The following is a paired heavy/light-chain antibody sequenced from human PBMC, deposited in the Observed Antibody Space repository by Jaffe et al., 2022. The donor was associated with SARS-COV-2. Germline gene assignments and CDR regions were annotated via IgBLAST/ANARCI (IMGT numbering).Light chain of an antibody. CDR1: QSLLHSDGKTF. J-gene: IGKJ2*01. CDR2: EVS. Sequence: DIVMTQTPLSLSVTPGQPASISCKSSQSLLHSDGKTFLFWYLQKPGQPPQLLIYEVSNRFSGVPDRFSGTGSGTDFTLKISRVEAEDVGVYYCMQSTQLPQAFGQGTKLEI. CDR3: MQSTQLPQA. V-gene: IGKV2D-29*01.
Heavy chain of an antibody. CDR3: AKGLKQGDSRGYYYYGMDV. D-gene: IGHD3-22*01. CDR1: GFTFSSYA. V-gene: IGHV3-23*01. CDR2: ISGSGGNT. J-gene: IGHJ6*02. Sequence: EVQLLESGGGLVQPGGSLRLSCAASGFTFSSYAMTWVRQAPGKGLGWVSAISGSGGNTYSADFVKGRFSISRDNSKNTLYLQMNGLRADDTAVYYCAKGLKQGDSRGYYYYGMDVWGQGTTVTVSS.